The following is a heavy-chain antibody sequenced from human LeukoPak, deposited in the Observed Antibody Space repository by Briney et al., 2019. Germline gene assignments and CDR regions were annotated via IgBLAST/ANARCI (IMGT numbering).Heavy chain of an antibody. CDR3: ARHPRYDSSGTTGAFDI. J-gene: IGHJ3*02. D-gene: IGHD3-22*01. CDR2: IYSGGST. CDR1: GFTVSSNY. V-gene: IGHV3-53*01. Sequence: GGSLRLSCAASGFTVSSNYMSWVRQAPGKGLEWVSVIYSGGSTYYADSVKGQFTISRDNSKNTLYLQMNSLRAEDTAVYYCARHPRYDSSGTTGAFDIWGQGTMVTVSS.